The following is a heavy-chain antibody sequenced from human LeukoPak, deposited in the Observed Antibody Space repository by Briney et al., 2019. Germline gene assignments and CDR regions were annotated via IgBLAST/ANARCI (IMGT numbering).Heavy chain of an antibody. CDR1: GFTFSSYA. V-gene: IGHV3-23*01. CDR3: AKDRRGYSYGYDY. CDR2: ISGSGGST. J-gene: IGHJ4*02. Sequence: QTGGSLRLSCAASGFTFSSYAMSWFRQAPGKGLEWVSAISGSGGSTYYADSVKGRFTISRDNSKNTLYLQMNSLRAEDTAVYYCAKDRRGYSYGYDYWGQGTLVTVSS. D-gene: IGHD5-18*01.